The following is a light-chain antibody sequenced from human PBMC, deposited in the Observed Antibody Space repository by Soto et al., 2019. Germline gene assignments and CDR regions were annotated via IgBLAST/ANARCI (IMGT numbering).Light chain of an antibody. J-gene: IGKJ1*01. CDR1: LRVSSK. CDR3: QQYNSYSWT. V-gene: IGKV3-15*01. Sequence: EIGMTQCPATVCGSXGERATLIGRTSLRVSSKLARYQQRPGLAPRVXXYGASTRATGIPASFSGSGSGTEFTLTISSLQSEDFATYYRQQYNSYSWTFGQGTKVDIK. CDR2: GAS.